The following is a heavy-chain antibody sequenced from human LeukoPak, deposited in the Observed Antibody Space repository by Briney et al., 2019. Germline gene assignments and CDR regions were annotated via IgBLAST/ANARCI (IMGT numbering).Heavy chain of an antibody. V-gene: IGHV1-2*02. D-gene: IGHD6-13*01. J-gene: IGHJ6*03. Sequence: ASVKVSCKASGYTFTGYYMHWVRQAPGQGLEWMGWINPNSGGTNYAQKFQGRVTMTRDTSISTAYMELSRLRSDDTAVYYCARGRVYSSTLYMDVWGKGTTVTVSS. CDR1: GYTFTGYY. CDR3: ARGRVYSSTLYMDV. CDR2: INPNSGGT.